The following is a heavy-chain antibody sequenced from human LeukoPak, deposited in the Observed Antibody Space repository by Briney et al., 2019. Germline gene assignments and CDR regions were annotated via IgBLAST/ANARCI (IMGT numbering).Heavy chain of an antibody. CDR1: GGSISSGDYY. CDR2: IYYSGST. D-gene: IGHD2-2*02. V-gene: IGHV4-30-4*01. J-gene: IGHJ5*02. Sequence: SETLSLTCTVSGGSISSGDYYWSWIRQPPGKGLEWIGYIYYSGSTYYNPSLKSRVTISVDTSKNQFSLKLSSVTAADTAVYYCARGSDIVVVPAAIRGRRWFDPWGQGTLVTVSS. CDR3: ARGSDIVVVPAAIRGRRWFDP.